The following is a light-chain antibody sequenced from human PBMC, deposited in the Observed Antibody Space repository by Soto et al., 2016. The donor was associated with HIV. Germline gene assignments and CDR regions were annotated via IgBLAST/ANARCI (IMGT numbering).Light chain of an antibody. CDR1: QGIAND. CDR2: AAS. J-gene: IGKJ1*01. V-gene: IGKV1-27*01. Sequence: DIQMTQSPTSLSASVGDRVTITCRASQGIANDLAWYQQKPGKVPQLLIYAASTLQSGVPSRFSGSGSGTDFTLTISDLQHEDLATYYCQQSSRTPRTFGQGTKVEI. CDR3: QQSSRTPRT.